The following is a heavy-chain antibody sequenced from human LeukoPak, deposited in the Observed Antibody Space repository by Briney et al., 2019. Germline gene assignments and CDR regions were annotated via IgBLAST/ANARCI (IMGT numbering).Heavy chain of an antibody. CDR3: AKVGYGSGSNGY. J-gene: IGHJ4*02. V-gene: IGHV3-23*01. Sequence: PGGSLRLSCAASGFTFSSYSMSWVRQAPGKGLEWVSAISGSGGSTYYADSVKGRFTISRDNSKNTLYLQMNSLRAEDTAVYYCAKVGYGSGSNGYWGQGTLVTVSS. CDR2: ISGSGGST. D-gene: IGHD3-10*01. CDR1: GFTFSSYS.